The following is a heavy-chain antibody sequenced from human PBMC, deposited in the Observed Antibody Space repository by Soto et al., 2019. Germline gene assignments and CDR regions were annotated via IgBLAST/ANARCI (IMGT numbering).Heavy chain of an antibody. Sequence: GASVKVSCKTSGYTFTTFGITWVRQAPGQGLEWMGWISTDRGHTTYAQKFQGRVTMTTDTSTRTGYLELRSLRSDDTATYYCATRSPAFDYWGQGTLVTVSS. CDR2: ISTDRGHT. J-gene: IGHJ4*02. V-gene: IGHV1-18*01. CDR3: ATRSPAFDY. CDR1: GYTFTTFG.